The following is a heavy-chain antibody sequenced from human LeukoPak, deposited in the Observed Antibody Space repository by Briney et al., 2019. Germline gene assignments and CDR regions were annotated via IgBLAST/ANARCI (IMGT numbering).Heavy chain of an antibody. CDR2: IYYSGST. CDR1: GGSISSSSYY. D-gene: IGHD3-22*01. V-gene: IGHV4-39*01. Sequence: SETLSLTCTVSGGSISSSSYYWGWIRQPPGKGLEWIGSIYYSGSTYYNPSLKSRVTISVDTSKNQFSLKLSSVAAADTAVYYCARQFDSSGYPHYFDYWGRGTLVTVSS. CDR3: ARQFDSSGYPHYFDY. J-gene: IGHJ4*02.